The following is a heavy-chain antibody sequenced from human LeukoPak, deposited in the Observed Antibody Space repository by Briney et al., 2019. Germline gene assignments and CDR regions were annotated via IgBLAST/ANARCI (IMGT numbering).Heavy chain of an antibody. CDR2: TYYRSKWYY. D-gene: IGHD6-25*01. CDR3: ARGGSGWTVSLFDP. Sequence: SQTLSLTCAISGDSVSSNSAAWNWIRQSPSRGLEWLGRTYYRSKWYYDSAVSVNSRISINPDTSKNQFSLHLNSVTTEDTAVYYRARGGSGWTVSLFDPWGQGTLVTVSS. CDR1: GDSVSSNSAA. V-gene: IGHV6-1*01. J-gene: IGHJ5*02.